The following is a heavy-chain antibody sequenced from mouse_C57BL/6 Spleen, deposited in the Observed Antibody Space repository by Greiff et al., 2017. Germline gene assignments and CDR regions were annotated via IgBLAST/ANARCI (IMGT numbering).Heavy chain of an antibody. CDR2: ISSGSSTI. CDR1: GFTFSDYG. V-gene: IGHV5-17*01. D-gene: IGHD4-1*01. Sequence: EVMLVESGGGLVKPGGSLKLSCAASGFTFSDYGMHWVRQAPEKGLEWVAYISSGSSTIYYADTVKGRFTISRDNAKNTLFLQMTSLRSEDTAMYYCARWIAGTAYYFDYWGQGTTLTVSS. CDR3: ARWIAGTAYYFDY. J-gene: IGHJ2*01.